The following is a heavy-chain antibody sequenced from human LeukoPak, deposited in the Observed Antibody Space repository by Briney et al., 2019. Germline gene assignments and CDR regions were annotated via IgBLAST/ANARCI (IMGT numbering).Heavy chain of an antibody. V-gene: IGHV4-59*01. J-gene: IGHJ4*02. CDR2: IYYSGST. CDR3: ARERYYDSSGYYEYYFDY. CDR1: GGSISSYY. D-gene: IGHD3-22*01. Sequence: PSETLSLTCTVSGGSISSYYWSWIRQPPGKGLEWIGYIYYSGSTNYNPSLKSRVTISVDTSKNQFSLKLSSVTAADTAVYYCARERYYDSSGYYEYYFDYWGQGTLVTVSS.